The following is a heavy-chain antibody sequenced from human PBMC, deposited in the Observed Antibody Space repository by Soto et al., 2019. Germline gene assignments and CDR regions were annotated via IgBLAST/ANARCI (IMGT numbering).Heavy chain of an antibody. CDR3: ARDGYYDSSGYYSNFDTFDL. D-gene: IGHD3-22*01. CDR1: GYTFTNFG. V-gene: IGHV1-18*01. J-gene: IGHJ3*01. Sequence: ASVKVSCKASGYTFTNFGISWVRQAPGQGLEWVGWISGYNGDTNYAPNLQDRVTMTADTSTSTAYMELRSLRSDDTAMYFCARDGYYDSSGYYSNFDTFDLWGQGTMVTVSS. CDR2: ISGYNGDT.